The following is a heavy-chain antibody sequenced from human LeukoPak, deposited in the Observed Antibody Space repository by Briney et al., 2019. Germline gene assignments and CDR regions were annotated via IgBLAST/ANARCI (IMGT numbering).Heavy chain of an antibody. D-gene: IGHD4-17*01. CDR2: VYSGGST. CDR1: GFTVSSDY. J-gene: IGHJ3*02. V-gene: IGHV3-66*01. CDR3: ARGTTMNFGDAFDI. Sequence: GGSLRLSCAASGFTVSSDYMSWVRQAPGKGLERVSVVYSGGSTYYADSVKGRFTISRDNSKNTLYLQRNSLRAEDTAVYYCARGTTMNFGDAFDIWGQGTMVTVSS.